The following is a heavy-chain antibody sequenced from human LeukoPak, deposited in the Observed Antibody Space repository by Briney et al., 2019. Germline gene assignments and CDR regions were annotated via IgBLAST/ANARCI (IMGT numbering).Heavy chain of an antibody. CDR3: AKEYSSSSEDYYYYYMDV. Sequence: GGSLRLSCAASGFTFSSYAMSWVRQAPGKGLGWVSAISGSGGSTYYADSVKGRFTISRDNSKNTLYLQMNSLRAEDTAVYYCAKEYSSSSEDYYYYYMDVWGKGTTVTISS. D-gene: IGHD6-6*01. V-gene: IGHV3-23*01. J-gene: IGHJ6*03. CDR2: ISGSGGST. CDR1: GFTFSSYA.